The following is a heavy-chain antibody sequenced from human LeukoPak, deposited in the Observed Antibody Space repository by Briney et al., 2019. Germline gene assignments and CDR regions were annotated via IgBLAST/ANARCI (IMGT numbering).Heavy chain of an antibody. D-gene: IGHD3-10*01. J-gene: IGHJ4*02. CDR3: ARGSGDHYYFDY. CDR1: GFTFSSYG. V-gene: IGHV3-30*03. CDR2: ISYDGSNK. Sequence: PGRSLRLSCAASGFTFSSYGMHWVRQAPGKGLEWVAVISYDGSNKYYADSVKGRFTISRDNSKNTLYLQMNSLRAEDTAVYYCARGSGDHYYFDYWGQGTLVSVSS.